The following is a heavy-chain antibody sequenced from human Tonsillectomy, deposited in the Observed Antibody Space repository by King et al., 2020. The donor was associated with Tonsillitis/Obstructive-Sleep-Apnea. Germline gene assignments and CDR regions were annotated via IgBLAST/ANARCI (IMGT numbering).Heavy chain of an antibody. CDR1: GGSISSSSYY. Sequence: LQLQESGPGLVKPSETLSLTCTVSGGSISSSSYYWGWIRQPPGKGLEWIVSIYYSGSTYYNPSLKSRVTIPVDTSKNQFSLKLSSVTAADTAVYYCARLGSDQPGVDYWGQGTLVTVSS. D-gene: IGHD1-26*01. J-gene: IGHJ4*02. V-gene: IGHV4-39*01. CDR3: ARLGSDQPGVDY. CDR2: IYYSGST.